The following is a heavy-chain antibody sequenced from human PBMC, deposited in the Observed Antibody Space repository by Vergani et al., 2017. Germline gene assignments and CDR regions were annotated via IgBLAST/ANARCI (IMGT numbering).Heavy chain of an antibody. CDR3: ARSGYCAHGVCYMTYYYYMDV. CDR2: IWYDGSKE. V-gene: IGHV3-33*01. D-gene: IGHD2-8*01. CDR1: GFTFSSHA. J-gene: IGHJ6*03. Sequence: QVQLVESGGGVVQPGGSLRLSCGASGFTFSSHAMHWVRQAPGKGLEWVAFIWYDGSKEYYADSVKGRFTIPRDNSKNTLYLQMNNLRAADTAVYYCARSGYCAHGVCYMTYYYYMDVWGKGTAVTVSS.